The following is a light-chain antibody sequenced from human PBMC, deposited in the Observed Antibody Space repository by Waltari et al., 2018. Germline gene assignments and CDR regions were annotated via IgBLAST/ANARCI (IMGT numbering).Light chain of an antibody. CDR2: DVS. CDR1: SGDIGRLNF. Sequence: QSALTQPASVSGSPGQSITPSCPGTSGDIGRLNFVSWYQQHPGKAPRLMIFDVSNRPSGVSDRFSGSKSGNAASLTISGLQAEDEADYYCSTYSPSGTPYVFGTGTEVTVL. V-gene: IGLV2-14*03. CDR3: STYSPSGTPYV. J-gene: IGLJ1*01.